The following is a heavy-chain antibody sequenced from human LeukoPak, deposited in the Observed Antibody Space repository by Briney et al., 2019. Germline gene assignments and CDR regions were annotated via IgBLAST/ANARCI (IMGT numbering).Heavy chain of an antibody. D-gene: IGHD5-18*01. Sequence: SETLSLTCAVYVGSFSGYYWSWIRQPPGKGLEWIGEINHSGSTNYNPSLKSRVTISVDTSKNQFSLKLSSATAADTAVYYCARGDTADLFGWFDPWGQGTLVTVSS. V-gene: IGHV4-34*01. J-gene: IGHJ5*02. CDR1: VGSFSGYY. CDR2: INHSGST. CDR3: ARGDTADLFGWFDP.